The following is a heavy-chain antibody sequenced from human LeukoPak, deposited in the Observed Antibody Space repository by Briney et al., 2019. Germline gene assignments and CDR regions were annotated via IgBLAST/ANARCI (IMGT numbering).Heavy chain of an antibody. V-gene: IGHV3-21*01. CDR1: GFGFSSYS. J-gene: IGHJ4*02. CDR2: ISSSSSYI. D-gene: IGHD3-10*01. Sequence: GGSLRLSCAASGFGFSSYSMNWVRQAPGKGLEWVSAISSSSSYIYYADSVKGRFTISRDNAKNSLYLQMNSLRAEDTAVYYCAREGYYYGSGSGYYFDYWGQGTLVTVSS. CDR3: AREGYYYGSGSGYYFDY.